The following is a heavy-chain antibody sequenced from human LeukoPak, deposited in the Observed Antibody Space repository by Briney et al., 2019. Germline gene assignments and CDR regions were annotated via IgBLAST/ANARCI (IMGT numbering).Heavy chain of an antibody. CDR3: ARDEGRGWFDP. Sequence: PSETLSLTCTVSGGSNSSYYWSWIRQPPGKGLEWIGYIYYSGSTYYNPSLKSRVTISVDTSKNQFSLKLSSVTAADTAVYYCARDEGRGWFDPWGQGTLVTVSS. CDR2: IYYSGST. J-gene: IGHJ5*02. CDR1: GGSNSSYY. V-gene: IGHV4-59*12.